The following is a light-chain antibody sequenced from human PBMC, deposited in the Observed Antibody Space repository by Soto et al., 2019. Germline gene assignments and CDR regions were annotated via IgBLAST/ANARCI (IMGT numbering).Light chain of an antibody. CDR2: LNSIGSH. CDR1: GGHSSYP. J-gene: IGLJ3*02. CDR3: QTWGTGIQV. V-gene: IGLV4-69*01. Sequence: QLVLTQSPSASASLGASVNLTCTWAGGHSSYPIEGIHRQPERAPRYLRKLNSIGSHSKGDGIPDRFSGSSSGAERYLTISSLQSEDEADYYCQTWGTGIQVFGGGTKLTVL.